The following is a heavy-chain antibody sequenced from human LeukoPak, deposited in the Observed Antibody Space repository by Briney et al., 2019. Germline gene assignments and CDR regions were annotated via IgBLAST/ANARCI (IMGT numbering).Heavy chain of an antibody. CDR1: GGSISSSNW. CDR2: IYSGGST. J-gene: IGHJ1*01. V-gene: IGHV3-66*01. D-gene: IGHD3-3*01. CDR3: ARADPYERQYFQH. Sequence: ETLSLTCAVSGGSISSSNWWSWVRQPPGKGLEWVSVIYSGGSTYYADSVKGRFTISRDNSKNTLYLQMNSLRAEDTAVYYCARADPYERQYFQHWGQGTLVTVSS.